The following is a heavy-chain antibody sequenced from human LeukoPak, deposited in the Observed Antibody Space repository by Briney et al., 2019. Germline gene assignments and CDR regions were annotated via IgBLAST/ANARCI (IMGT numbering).Heavy chain of an antibody. CDR1: GGSISSSSYY. D-gene: IGHD3-10*01. Sequence: SETLSLTCTVSGGSISSSSYYWGWIRQPPGKGLEWIGSIYYSGSTYYNPSLKSRVTISVDTSKNQFSLKLSSVTAADTAVYYCARHLSGSGAWCFDLWGRGTLVTVSS. CDR2: IYYSGST. CDR3: ARHLSGSGAWCFDL. V-gene: IGHV4-39*01. J-gene: IGHJ2*01.